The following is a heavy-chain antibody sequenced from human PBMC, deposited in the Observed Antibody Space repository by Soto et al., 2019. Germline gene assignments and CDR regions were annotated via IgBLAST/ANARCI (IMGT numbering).Heavy chain of an antibody. V-gene: IGHV3-33*01. D-gene: IGHD4-17*01. CDR3: ARDDVYDDNGLDS. CDR2: IVYDGSEK. J-gene: IGHJ4*02. CDR1: GFAFSSHG. Sequence: QVQLVESGGGVVQPGRSLGLSCAASGFAFSSHGMHWVRQAPGKGLEWVAVIVYDGSEKYYADSVKGRFTVSRDNSKNTLYLEMNSLRAEDTAVYYCARDDVYDDNGLDSWGPGGLVTVSS.